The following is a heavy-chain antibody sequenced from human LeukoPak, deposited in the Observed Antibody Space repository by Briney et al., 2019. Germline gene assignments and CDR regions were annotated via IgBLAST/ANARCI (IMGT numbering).Heavy chain of an antibody. Sequence: GSLRLSCTTSGFTFGSFTMSWVRQAPGKGLEWVSSISYNSANKWHADSVKGRFTISRDNSKNTPYLQMHSLRADDTALYYCTKRRPSGSVTVDEYWGQGALVTVSS. D-gene: IGHD2-21*02. CDR2: ISYNSANK. J-gene: IGHJ4*02. V-gene: IGHV3-23*01. CDR1: GFTFGSFT. CDR3: TKRRPSGSVTVDEY.